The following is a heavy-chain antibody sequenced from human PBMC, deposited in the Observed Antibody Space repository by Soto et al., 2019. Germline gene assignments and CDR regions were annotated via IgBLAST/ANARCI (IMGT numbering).Heavy chain of an antibody. CDR3: AHKGYGDYPLDY. J-gene: IGHJ4*02. CDR2: IYWDDSY. D-gene: IGHD4-17*01. CDR1: GFSLSTSGVG. V-gene: IGHV2-5*02. Sequence: QITLKESGPTLVKPTRTLTLTCTFSGFSLSTSGVGVGWIRQPPGKALEWLAVIYWDDSYHYSPSLRSRLTITKDTSKNQVVLTMTNMDPVDTATYYCAHKGYGDYPLDYWGQGTLVTVSS.